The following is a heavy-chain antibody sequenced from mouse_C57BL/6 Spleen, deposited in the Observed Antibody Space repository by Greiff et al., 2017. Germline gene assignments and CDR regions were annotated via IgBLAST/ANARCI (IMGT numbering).Heavy chain of an antibody. CDR3: ARVWDEGAY. V-gene: IGHV1-18*01. D-gene: IGHD4-1*01. J-gene: IGHJ3*01. CDR1: GYTFTDYN. Sequence: EVQLQQSGPELVKPGASVKIPCKASGYTFTDYNMDWVKQRPGTSLEWIGEINPNNGGTIYNQKFKGKATFTVDKSSSTAYMELRSLTSEDTAVYYCARVWDEGAYWGQGTLVTVSA. CDR2: INPNNGGT.